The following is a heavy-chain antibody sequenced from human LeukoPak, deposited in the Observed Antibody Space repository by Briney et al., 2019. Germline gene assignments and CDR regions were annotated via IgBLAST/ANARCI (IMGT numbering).Heavy chain of an antibody. J-gene: IGHJ4*02. CDR2: IYYSGST. CDR1: GGSISSYY. V-gene: IGHV4-59*12. Sequence: SETLSLTCTVSGGSISSYYWSWIRQPPGKGLEWIGYIYYSGSTNYNPSLKSRVTISVDTSKNQFSLKLSSVTAADTAVYYCARGVVVVPAAISPLDYWGQGTLVTVSS. D-gene: IGHD2-2*01. CDR3: ARGVVVVPAAISPLDY.